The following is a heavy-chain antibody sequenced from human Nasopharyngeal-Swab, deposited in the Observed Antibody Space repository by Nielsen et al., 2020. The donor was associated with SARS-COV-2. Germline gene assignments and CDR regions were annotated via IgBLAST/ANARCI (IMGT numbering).Heavy chain of an antibody. CDR3: ARDLGSHLDY. J-gene: IGHJ4*02. CDR2: ISYDGSNK. Sequence: GGSLRLSCAASGFTFSSYAMHWVRQAPGKGLEWVALISYDGSNKYYADSMKGRFTISRDNSKNTLYLQMNSLRAEDTAVYYCARDLGSHLDYWGQGTLVTVSS. D-gene: IGHD1-26*01. CDR1: GFTFSSYA. V-gene: IGHV3-30-3*01.